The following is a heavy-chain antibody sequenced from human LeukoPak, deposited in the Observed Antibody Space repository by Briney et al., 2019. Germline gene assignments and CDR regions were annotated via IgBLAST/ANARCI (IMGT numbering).Heavy chain of an antibody. V-gene: IGHV3-21*01. CDR3: ARSRCSGGSCYGLDY. D-gene: IGHD2-15*01. CDR2: ISSSSVYR. Sequence: GGSLRLSCAASGFTFSSYTINWVRQAPGKGLEWVSSISSSSVYRYYADSVKGRFTISRDNPKNTLYLQMNSLRAEDTAVYYCARSRCSGGSCYGLDYWGLGTLVTVSS. J-gene: IGHJ4*02. CDR1: GFTFSSYT.